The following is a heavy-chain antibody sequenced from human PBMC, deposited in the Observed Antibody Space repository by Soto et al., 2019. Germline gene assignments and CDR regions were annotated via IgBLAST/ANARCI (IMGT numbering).Heavy chain of an antibody. CDR3: ASRNRREVNWFDP. CDR2: IIPIFGTA. CDR1: GGTFSSYA. J-gene: IGHJ5*02. Sequence: GXSVKVSCKASGGTFSSYAISWVRQAPGQGLEWMGGIIPIFGTANYAQKFQGRVTITADESTSTAYMELSSLRSEDTAVYYCASRNRREVNWFDPWGQGSLVTVSS. V-gene: IGHV1-69*13.